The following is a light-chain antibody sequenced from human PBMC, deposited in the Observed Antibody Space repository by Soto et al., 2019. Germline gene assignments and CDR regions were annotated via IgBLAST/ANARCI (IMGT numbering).Light chain of an antibody. CDR2: EGS. Sequence: QSALTQPASVSGSPGQSITISCTGTSSDVGSYNLVSWYQQHPGKAPKPMIYEGSKRPSGVSNRFSGSKSGNTASLTISGLQAEYEADYNCCSYLGSSAVVFGEGTMLSVL. CDR3: CSYLGSSAVV. V-gene: IGLV2-23*01. CDR1: SSDVGSYNL. J-gene: IGLJ2*01.